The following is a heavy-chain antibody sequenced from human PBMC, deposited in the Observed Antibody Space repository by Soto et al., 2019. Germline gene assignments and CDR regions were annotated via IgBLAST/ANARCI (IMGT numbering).Heavy chain of an antibody. CDR1: GYTFTSYD. J-gene: IGHJ6*02. Sequence: ASVKVSCKASGYTFTSYDINWVRQATGQGLEWMGWMNPNSGNTGYAQKFQGRVTMTRNTSISTAYMELSSLRSEDTAVDYCASWNKSQLQFSSSYGMDVWAQGPRSPSP. CDR2: MNPNSGNT. V-gene: IGHV1-8*01. CDR3: ASWNKSQLQFSSSYGMDV. D-gene: IGHD2-2*01.